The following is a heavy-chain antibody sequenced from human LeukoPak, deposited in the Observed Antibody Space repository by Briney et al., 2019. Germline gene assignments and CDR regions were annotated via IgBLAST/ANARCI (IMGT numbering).Heavy chain of an antibody. CDR2: IKQDGGEK. CDR1: GFTFSSYW. CDR3: ARGYCSSTSCYAWSYYYYYYMDV. D-gene: IGHD2-2*01. J-gene: IGHJ6*03. V-gene: IGHV3-7*01. Sequence: GGSLRLSCAASGFTFSSYWMSWVRQAPGKGLEWVANIKQDGGEKYCVDSVKGRFTISRDNAKNSLYLQMNSLRAEDTAVYYCARGYCSSTSCYAWSYYYYYYMDVWGKGTTVTISS.